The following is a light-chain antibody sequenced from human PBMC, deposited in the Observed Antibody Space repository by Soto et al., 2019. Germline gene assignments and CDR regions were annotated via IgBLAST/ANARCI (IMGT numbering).Light chain of an antibody. J-gene: IGKJ4*01. CDR2: GAS. V-gene: IGKV3-20*01. CDR1: QSVSSSY. CDR3: QQYGSSPLT. Sequence: EIVLTQSPGTLSLSPGERATLSCRASQSVSSSYLAWYQQKPGQAPRPLIYGASSRATGIPDRFSGSGSGTDFTLTISRLGPEDFAVYYCQQYGSSPLTFGGGTKVDIK.